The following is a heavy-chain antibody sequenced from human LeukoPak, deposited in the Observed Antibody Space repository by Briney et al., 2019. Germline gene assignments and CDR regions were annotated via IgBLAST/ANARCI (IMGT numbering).Heavy chain of an antibody. Sequence: GGSLRLSCAASGFTFSSYAVSWVRQAPGKGLEWVSAISGSGGSTYYADSVKGRFTISRDNSKNTLYLQMNSLRAEDTAVYYCAKVWRQYYDSSGYSYHFDYWGQGTLVTVSS. CDR1: GFTFSSYA. CDR3: AKVWRQYYDSSGYSYHFDY. V-gene: IGHV3-23*01. D-gene: IGHD3-22*01. CDR2: ISGSGGST. J-gene: IGHJ4*02.